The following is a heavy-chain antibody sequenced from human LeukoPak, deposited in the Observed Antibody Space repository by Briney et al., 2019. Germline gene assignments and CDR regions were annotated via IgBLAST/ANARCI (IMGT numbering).Heavy chain of an antibody. Sequence: PGGSLRLSCAASGFTFDDYAMHWVRQAPGKGLEWVSLISGDGDSTYYADSVKGRLTISRDNSKNSPSLQMNSLRPEDTALYYCSKDIGDYYASGSPPINEYYFYGMDGWGQGTTVAVS. CDR3: SKDIGDYYASGSPPINEYYFYGMDG. CDR2: ISGDGDST. CDR1: GFTFDDYA. V-gene: IGHV3-43*02. J-gene: IGHJ6*02. D-gene: IGHD3-10*01.